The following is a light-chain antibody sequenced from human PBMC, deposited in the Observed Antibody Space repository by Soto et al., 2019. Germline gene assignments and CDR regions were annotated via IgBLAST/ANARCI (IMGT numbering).Light chain of an antibody. CDR1: SSDVGGYNF. Sequence: QSVLTQPRSVSGSPGQSVTISCTGTSSDVGGYNFVSWYQQYPGKAPKLIIYDVTKGPSGVPDRFSGPKSGNTASLTISGLQTDDEADYYCCSYAGSYTHVFGTGTKVTVL. V-gene: IGLV2-11*01. CDR2: DVT. CDR3: CSYAGSYTHV. J-gene: IGLJ1*01.